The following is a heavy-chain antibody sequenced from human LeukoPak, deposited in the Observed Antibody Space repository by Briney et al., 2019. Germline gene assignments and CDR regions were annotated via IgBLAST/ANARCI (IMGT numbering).Heavy chain of an antibody. D-gene: IGHD6-19*01. J-gene: IGHJ4*02. CDR2: ISPYNGNT. V-gene: IGHV1-18*01. CDR3: ARAGSGSGWYFDY. CDR1: GHAFTSVG. Sequence: ASVKLSCKASGHAFTSVGITWVRRAPGQGLEWMGWISPYNGNTRYAQKFQGRVAMTTDTSTTTAYMELRGLRFNDTAVYYCARAGSGSGWYFDYWGQGTLVTVSS.